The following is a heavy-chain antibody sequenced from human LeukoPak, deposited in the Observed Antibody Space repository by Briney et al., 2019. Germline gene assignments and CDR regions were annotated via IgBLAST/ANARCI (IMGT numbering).Heavy chain of an antibody. J-gene: IGHJ4*02. V-gene: IGHV3-15*01. CDR3: STTYYYDSSEGY. D-gene: IGHD3-22*01. Sequence: GGSLRLSCAVSGFTFSDYAMSWVRQAPGKGLEWVGRIKSKTDGGTTDYAAPVKGRFTISRDDSKNTLYLQMNSLKTEDTAVYYCSTTYYYDSSEGYWGQGTLVTVSS. CDR2: IKSKTDGGTT. CDR1: GFTFSDYA.